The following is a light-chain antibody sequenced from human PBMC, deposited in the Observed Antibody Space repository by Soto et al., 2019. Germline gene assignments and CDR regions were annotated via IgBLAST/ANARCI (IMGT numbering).Light chain of an antibody. CDR2: EVS. Sequence: QSALTQPPSASGSPGQSVTISCTGTSSDVGGYNYVSWYQQHPVKAPKLMIYEVSKRPSGVPDRFSGSKSGNTASLTVSGLQAEDEADYYCSSYAGSNVVFGGGTKVTVL. V-gene: IGLV2-8*01. J-gene: IGLJ2*01. CDR1: SSDVGGYNY. CDR3: SSYAGSNVV.